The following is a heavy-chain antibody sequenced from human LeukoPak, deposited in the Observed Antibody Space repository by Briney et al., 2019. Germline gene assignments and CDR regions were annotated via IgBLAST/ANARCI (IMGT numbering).Heavy chain of an antibody. J-gene: IGHJ6*02. Sequence: SVKVSCKASGGTFSSYAISWVRQAPGQGLEWMGGIIPIFGTANYAQKFQGRVTITADESTSTAYMELSSLRAEDTAVYYCAKRPSGRDYYYGMDVWGQGTTVTASS. V-gene: IGHV1-69*13. CDR1: GGTFSSYA. CDR2: IIPIFGTA. CDR3: AKRPSGRDYYYGMDV.